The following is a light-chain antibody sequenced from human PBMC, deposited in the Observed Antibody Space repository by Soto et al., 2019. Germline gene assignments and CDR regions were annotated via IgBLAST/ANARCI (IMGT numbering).Light chain of an antibody. Sequence: SYELTQPPSVSVSPGQTARITCSGDALPKQYAYWYQQKPGQAPVLVIYKDNERPSGIPERFSGSSSGTTVTLTISGVQAEDEADYYCQSADSSGTYIWVFGGGTKLTVL. CDR1: ALPKQY. V-gene: IGLV3-25*03. CDR3: QSADSSGTYIWV. CDR2: KDN. J-gene: IGLJ3*02.